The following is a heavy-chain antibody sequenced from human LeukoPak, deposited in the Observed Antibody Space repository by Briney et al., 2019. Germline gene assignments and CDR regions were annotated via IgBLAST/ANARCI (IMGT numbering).Heavy chain of an antibody. CDR2: INYSGST. Sequence: ASETLSLTCAVYGGSFSGYYWSWLRQPPGKGLEWIGEINYSGSTIYNPSLESRVTISIDTSENQVSLKVTSVTAADSGVYYCARAPLYYSNPSTYYYYMDVWGKGTTVTVSS. J-gene: IGHJ6*03. CDR3: ARAPLYYSNPSTYYYYMDV. CDR1: GGSFSGYY. V-gene: IGHV4-34*01. D-gene: IGHD4-11*01.